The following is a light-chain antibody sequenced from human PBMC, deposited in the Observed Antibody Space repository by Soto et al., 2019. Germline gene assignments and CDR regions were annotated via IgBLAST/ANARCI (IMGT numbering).Light chain of an antibody. J-gene: IGKJ2*03. CDR3: QQSYDSPGSS. CDR1: QSVSSY. Sequence: EIVLTQSPATLSLSPGERATLSCRASQSVSSYLAWYQQKPGQAPRLLIYDASNRATGIPARFSGSGSGTDFTLTISSLEPEDFASYYCQQSYDSPGSSFGKGTKLEIK. CDR2: DAS. V-gene: IGKV3-11*01.